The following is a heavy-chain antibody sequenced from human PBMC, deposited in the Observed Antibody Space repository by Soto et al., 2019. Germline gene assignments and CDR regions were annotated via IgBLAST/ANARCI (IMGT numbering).Heavy chain of an antibody. J-gene: IGHJ3*02. CDR2: INHSGST. Sequence: QVQLQQWGAGLLKPSETLSLTCAVYGGSFSGYYWSWIRQPPGKGLEWIGEINHSGSTNYNPSLKSRVTISVDTSKNQFTLKLISGTAAVTAVYYCARGALNYCSSTSCHRAFDIWGQGTMVTVSS. V-gene: IGHV4-34*01. D-gene: IGHD2-2*01. CDR1: GGSFSGYY. CDR3: ARGALNYCSSTSCHRAFDI.